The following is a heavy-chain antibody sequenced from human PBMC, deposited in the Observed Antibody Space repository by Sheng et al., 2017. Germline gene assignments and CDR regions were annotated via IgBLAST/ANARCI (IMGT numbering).Heavy chain of an antibody. CDR1: GFTFSSYG. CDR2: IWYDGSNK. Sequence: QVQLVESGEAWSSLGGPLRLSCAASGFTFSSYGMHWVRQAPGKGLEWVAVIWYDGSNKYYADSVKGRFTISRDNSKNTLYLQMNSLRAEDTAVYYCARARAPGPIQLWLLDYWGRGTRVTVSS. J-gene: IGHJ4*01. D-gene: IGHD5-18*01. V-gene: IGHV3-33*01. CDR3: ARARAPGPIQLWLLDY.